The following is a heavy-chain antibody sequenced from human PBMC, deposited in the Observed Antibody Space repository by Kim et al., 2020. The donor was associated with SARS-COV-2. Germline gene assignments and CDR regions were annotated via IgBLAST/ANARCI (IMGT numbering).Heavy chain of an antibody. D-gene: IGHD3-22*01. J-gene: IGHJ4*02. V-gene: IGHV4-31*02. Sequence: SYNPSLKSRVSISVDPSENQFSLKLSSVTAADTAVYYCASYYDSSGVFVYWGQGTLVTVSS. CDR3: ASYYDSSGVFVY.